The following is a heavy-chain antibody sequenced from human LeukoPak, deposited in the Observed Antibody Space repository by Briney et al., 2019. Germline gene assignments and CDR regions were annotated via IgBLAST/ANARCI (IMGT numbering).Heavy chain of an antibody. CDR1: GYTFTSYG. V-gene: IGHV1-18*01. CDR2: ISAYNGNT. Sequence: ASVKVSCKASGYTFTSYGISGVRQAPGQGLEWMGWISAYNGNTNYAQKLQGRVTMTTDTSTSTAYMELRSLRSDDTAAYYCARDLKRLTSGWITAAAGDYWGQGTLVTVSS. D-gene: IGHD6-19*01. CDR3: ARDLKRLTSGWITAAAGDY. J-gene: IGHJ4*02.